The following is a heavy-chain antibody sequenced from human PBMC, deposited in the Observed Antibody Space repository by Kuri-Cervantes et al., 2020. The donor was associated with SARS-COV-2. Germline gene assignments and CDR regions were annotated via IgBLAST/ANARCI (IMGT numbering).Heavy chain of an antibody. CDR2: IRYDGSNK. CDR1: GFTFSSYG. CDR3: AKHMTTVTTYAHNVDAFDI. D-gene: IGHD4-17*01. J-gene: IGHJ3*02. V-gene: IGHV3-30*02. Sequence: GESLKISCAASGFTFSSYGMHWVRQAPGKGLEWVAFIRYDGSNKYYADSVKGRFTISRDNSKNTLYLQMNSLRAEDTAVYYCAKHMTTVTTYAHNVDAFDIWGQGTMVTVSS.